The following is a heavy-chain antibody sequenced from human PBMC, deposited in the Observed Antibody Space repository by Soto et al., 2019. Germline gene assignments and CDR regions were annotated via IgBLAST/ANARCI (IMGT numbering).Heavy chain of an antibody. CDR3: ARDLLETYYYDSSGYPAAFDI. D-gene: IGHD3-22*01. V-gene: IGHV1-18*01. CDR2: ISAYNGNT. CDR1: GYTFTSYG. J-gene: IGHJ3*02. Sequence: GASVKVSCKASGYTFTSYGISWVRQAPGQGLEWMGWISAYNGNTNYAQKLQGRVTMTTDTSTSTAYMELRSLRSDDTAVYYCARDLLETYYYDSSGYPAAFDIWGQGTMVTVS.